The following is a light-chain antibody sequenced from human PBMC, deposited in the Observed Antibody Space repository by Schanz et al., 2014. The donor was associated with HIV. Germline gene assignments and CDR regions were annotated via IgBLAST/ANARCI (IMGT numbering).Light chain of an antibody. J-gene: IGLJ1*01. Sequence: QSVLTQPASVSGSPGQSISISCTGTSGDVGSYNYVSWYQQHPGKAPKLMIYDVNNRPSGVSNRFSGSKSGNTASLTISGLQPEDEADYYCNSYSHSNTYVFGSGTKLTVL. CDR2: DVN. CDR1: SGDVGSYNY. V-gene: IGLV2-14*03. CDR3: NSYSHSNTYV.